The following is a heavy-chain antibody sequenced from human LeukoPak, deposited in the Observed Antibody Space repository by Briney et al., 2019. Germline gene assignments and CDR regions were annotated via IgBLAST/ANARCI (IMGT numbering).Heavy chain of an antibody. Sequence: GGSLRLSCAASGFTFDDYAMHWVRQAPGKGLEWVSGISWNSGSIGYADSVKGRFTISRDNAKNSLYLQMNSLRAEDTAVYYCARGTGYSSSWYLYNWFDPWGQGTLVTVSS. V-gene: IGHV3-9*01. D-gene: IGHD6-13*01. CDR2: ISWNSGSI. CDR3: ARGTGYSSSWYLYNWFDP. CDR1: GFTFDDYA. J-gene: IGHJ5*02.